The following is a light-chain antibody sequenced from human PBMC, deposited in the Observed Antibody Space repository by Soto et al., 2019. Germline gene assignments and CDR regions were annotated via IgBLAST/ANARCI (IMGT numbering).Light chain of an antibody. V-gene: IGLV2-14*01. J-gene: IGLJ1*01. CDR2: EVS. Sequence: QSVLTQPASVSGSPGQSITISCTGTSSDVGGYNYVSWYQQHPGKAPKLMIYEVSNRPSGVSNRFSGSKSGNTASLTISGLQAEDEADYYCTSYKSSNNPVFGTGTKVTVL. CDR1: SSDVGGYNY. CDR3: TSYKSSNNPV.